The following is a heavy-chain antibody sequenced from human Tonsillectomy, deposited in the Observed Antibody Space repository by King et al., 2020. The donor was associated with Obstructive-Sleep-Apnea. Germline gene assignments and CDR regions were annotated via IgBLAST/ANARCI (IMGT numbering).Heavy chain of an antibody. CDR2: IYPGDSDT. Sequence: VQLVQSGAEVKKPGESLKISCKVSGYRFTSYWIGWVRQMPGKGLEWMGIIYPGDSDTRYSTSFQGQVTISADKSFSTAYLQWSSLKASDTAVYYCARTGAVLGYCTRTSCHATFDYWGQGTLVTVSS. D-gene: IGHD2-2*01. J-gene: IGHJ4*02. CDR3: ARTGAVLGYCTRTSCHATFDY. V-gene: IGHV5-51*01. CDR1: GYRFTSYW.